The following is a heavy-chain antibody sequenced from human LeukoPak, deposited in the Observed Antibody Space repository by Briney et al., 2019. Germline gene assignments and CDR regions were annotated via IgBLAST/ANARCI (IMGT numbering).Heavy chain of an antibody. CDR3: ARIDSGDYLGYFYYYYMGV. CDR1: GGSISNNNYY. J-gene: IGHJ6*03. Sequence: SETLSLTCTVSGGSISNNNYYWSWIRQPPGKGLEWIGNIHYNRSTQYNPTLKSRVTISVDTSKNQFSLNLRSVTAADTAVYSCARIDSGDYLGYFYYYYMGVWGKGTTVTVSS. D-gene: IGHD4-17*01. V-gene: IGHV4-39*07. CDR2: IHYNRST.